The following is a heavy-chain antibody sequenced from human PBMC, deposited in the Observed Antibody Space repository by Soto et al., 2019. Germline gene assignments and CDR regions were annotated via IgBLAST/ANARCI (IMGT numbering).Heavy chain of an antibody. CDR1: GGTFSSYA. V-gene: IGHV1-69*06. J-gene: IGHJ6*02. Sequence: GASVKVSCKASGGTFSSYAISWVRQAPGQGLEWMGGIIPIFGTANYAQKFQGRVTITADKSTSTAYMELSSLRSEDTAVYYCARDSVPAPGRYGMDVWGQGTTVTVSS. CDR3: ARDSVPAPGRYGMDV. D-gene: IGHD2-2*01. CDR2: IIPIFGTA.